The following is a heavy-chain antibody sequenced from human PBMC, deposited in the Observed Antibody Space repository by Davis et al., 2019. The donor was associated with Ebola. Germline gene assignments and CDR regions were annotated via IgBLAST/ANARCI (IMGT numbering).Heavy chain of an antibody. V-gene: IGHV4-39*07. CDR3: ARGLSYYYDSSGYYRLAY. CDR1: GGSISSSSYY. J-gene: IGHJ4*02. Sequence: MPSETLSLTCTVSGGSISSSSYYWGWIRQPPGKGLEWIGYIYHSGSTYYNPSLKSRVTISVDRSKNQFSLKLSSVTAADTAVYYCARGLSYYYDSSGYYRLAYWGQGTLVTVSS. CDR2: IYHSGST. D-gene: IGHD3-22*01.